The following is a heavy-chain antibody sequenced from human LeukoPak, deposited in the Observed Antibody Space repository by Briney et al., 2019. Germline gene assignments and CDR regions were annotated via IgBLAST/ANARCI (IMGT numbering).Heavy chain of an antibody. J-gene: IGHJ5*02. CDR3: ARARYGSGRRRVNWFDP. V-gene: IGHV1-2*02. Sequence: ASVKVSCKASGYTFTGYYMHWVRQAPGQGLEWMGWINPNSGGTNYAQKFQGRVTMTRDTSISTAYMELSRLRSDDTAVYYCARARYGSGRRRVNWFDPWGQGTLVTVSS. CDR1: GYTFTGYY. CDR2: INPNSGGT. D-gene: IGHD3-10*01.